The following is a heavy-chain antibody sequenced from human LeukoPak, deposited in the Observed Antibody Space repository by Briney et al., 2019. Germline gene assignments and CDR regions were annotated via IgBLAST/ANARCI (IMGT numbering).Heavy chain of an antibody. Sequence: GASVKVSCKASGYTFTSFDINWVRQATGQGLEWMGWMSPNSGNTGYAQKFQGRVAMTRDTSTSTAYMELSSLTSEDAAVYYCAAYYYDSSGYYRPTDYWGQGTLVIVSS. CDR2: MSPNSGNT. CDR1: GYTFTSFD. D-gene: IGHD3-22*01. CDR3: AAYYYDSSGYYRPTDY. J-gene: IGHJ4*02. V-gene: IGHV1-8*01.